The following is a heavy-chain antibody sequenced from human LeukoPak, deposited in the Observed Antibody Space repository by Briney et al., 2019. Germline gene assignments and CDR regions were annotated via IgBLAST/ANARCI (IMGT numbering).Heavy chain of an antibody. J-gene: IGHJ6*03. CDR1: GFTVSSNY. V-gene: IGHV3-53*01. Sequence: VGSLRLSCAASGFTVSSNYMSWVRQAPGKGLEWVSVIYSGGSTYYADSVKGRFTISRDNSKDTLYLQMNSLRAEDTAVYYCARDSGWHNMDVWGKGTTVTVSS. CDR3: ARDSGWHNMDV. CDR2: IYSGGST. D-gene: IGHD6-19*01.